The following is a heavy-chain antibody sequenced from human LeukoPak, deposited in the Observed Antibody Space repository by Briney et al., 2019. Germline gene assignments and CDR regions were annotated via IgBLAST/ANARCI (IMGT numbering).Heavy chain of an antibody. CDR3: AREEITMVRGVPFYYGMDV. Sequence: PSGTLSLTCAVSGGSLSSSNWWSWVRQPPGKGLEWIGEIYHSGSTNYNPSLKSRVTISVDTSKNQFSLKLSSVTAADTAVYYCAREEITMVRGVPFYYGMDVWGQGTTITASS. CDR1: GGSLSSSNW. CDR2: IYHSGST. D-gene: IGHD3-10*01. J-gene: IGHJ6*02. V-gene: IGHV4-4*02.